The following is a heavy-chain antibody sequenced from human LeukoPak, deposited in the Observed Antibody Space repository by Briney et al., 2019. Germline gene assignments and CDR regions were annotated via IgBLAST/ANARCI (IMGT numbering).Heavy chain of an antibody. V-gene: IGHV1-2*02. Sequence: ASVKVSCKASGYTFTSYAMNWVRQAPGQGLEWMGWINPNSGGTNYAPTFQGRVTMTRDTSISTSYVELSRLTSDDTTIYYCATTLHIVVVSWHAFDIWGQGTMVTVSS. CDR2: INPNSGGT. CDR1: GYTFTSYA. CDR3: ATTLHIVVVSWHAFDI. J-gene: IGHJ3*02. D-gene: IGHD2-21*01.